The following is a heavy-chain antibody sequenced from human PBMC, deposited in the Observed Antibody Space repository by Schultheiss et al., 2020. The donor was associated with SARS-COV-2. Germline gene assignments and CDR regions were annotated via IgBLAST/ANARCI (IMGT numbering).Heavy chain of an antibody. D-gene: IGHD2-2*01. Sequence: SETLSLTCAVYGGSFSGYYWSWIRQPPGKGLEWIGEINHSGSTNYNPSLKSRVTMSVDTSKNQFSLKLSSVTAADTAVYYCARGGGARGYCSSTSCYGPSNWFDPWGQGTLVTVSS. CDR1: GGSFSGYY. V-gene: IGHV4-34*01. J-gene: IGHJ5*02. CDR2: INHSGST. CDR3: ARGGGARGYCSSTSCYGPSNWFDP.